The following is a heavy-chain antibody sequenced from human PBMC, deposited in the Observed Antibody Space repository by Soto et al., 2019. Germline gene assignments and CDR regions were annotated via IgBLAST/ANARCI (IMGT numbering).Heavy chain of an antibody. CDR1: GYTFSTYA. Sequence: QVQLVQSGAEERKPGASVKVSCKASGYTFSTYAMHCVRRAPGQSLEWMGWFNGGNGNIKYSQKFEGRVTITTDTAASTAYMELNMLRSEDTAVYYCARGKVLGGCRDYWGQGTLVIVSA. CDR2: FNGGNGNI. CDR3: ARGKVLGGCRDY. D-gene: IGHD1-26*01. V-gene: IGHV1-3*05. J-gene: IGHJ4*02.